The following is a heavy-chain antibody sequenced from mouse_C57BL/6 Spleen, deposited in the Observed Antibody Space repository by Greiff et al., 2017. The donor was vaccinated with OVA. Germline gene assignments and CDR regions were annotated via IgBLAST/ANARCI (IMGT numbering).Heavy chain of an antibody. CDR1: GFSFNTYA. D-gene: IGHD5-1*01. Sequence: DVMLVESGGGLVQPKGSLKLSCAASGFSFNTYAMNWVRQAPGKGLEWVARIRSKSNNYATYYADSVKDRFTISRDDSESMLYLQMNNLKTEDTAMYYCVRQGTTDGYLLDYWGQGTTLTVSS. CDR2: IRSKSNNYAT. V-gene: IGHV10-1*01. CDR3: VRQGTTDGYLLDY. J-gene: IGHJ2*01.